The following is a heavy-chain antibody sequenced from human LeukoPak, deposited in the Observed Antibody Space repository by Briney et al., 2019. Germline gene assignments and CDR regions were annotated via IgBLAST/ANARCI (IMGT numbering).Heavy chain of an antibody. CDR3: ARDILSGSGESC. J-gene: IGHJ4*02. Sequence: NPSETLSLTCTVSGGSITGSGYYWSWIRQHPGKGLEWIGYIYYSGSTYYNPSLKSRITVSVDTSKNQFSLKLTSVTAADTAVYYCARDILSGSGESCWGQGTLVTVSS. V-gene: IGHV4-31*03. CDR1: GGSITGSGYY. D-gene: IGHD2-15*01. CDR2: IYYSGST.